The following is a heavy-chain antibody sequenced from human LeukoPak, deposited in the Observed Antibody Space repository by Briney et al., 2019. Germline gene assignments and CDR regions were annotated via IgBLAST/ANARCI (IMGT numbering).Heavy chain of an antibody. J-gene: IGHJ4*02. Sequence: PGGSLRLSCAASGFTFISYWMSWVRQVPGKGLEWVANIKEDGSEKYYVDSVKGRFTISRDNAKNTLYLQMNSLRVEDTAMYYCAIGYCTTTTCDGVGYWGQGTLVTVSS. CDR1: GFTFISYW. CDR3: AIGYCTTTTCDGVGY. CDR2: IKEDGSEK. D-gene: IGHD2-2*01. V-gene: IGHV3-7*01.